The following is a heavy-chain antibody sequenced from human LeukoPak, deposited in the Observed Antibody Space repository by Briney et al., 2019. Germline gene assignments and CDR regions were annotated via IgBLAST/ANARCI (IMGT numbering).Heavy chain of an antibody. J-gene: IGHJ3*02. D-gene: IGHD6-19*01. CDR3: ARDHSSGWYYGAFDI. CDR2: ISSSSSTI. Sequence: GGSLRLSCAASGFTFSSYSMNWVRQAPGKGLEWVSYISSSSSTIYYADSMKGRFTISRDNAKNSLYLQMNSLRDEDTAVYYCARDHSSGWYYGAFDIWGQGTMVTVSS. CDR1: GFTFSSYS. V-gene: IGHV3-48*02.